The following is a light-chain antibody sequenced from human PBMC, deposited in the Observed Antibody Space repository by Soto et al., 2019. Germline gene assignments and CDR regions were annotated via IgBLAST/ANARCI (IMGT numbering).Light chain of an antibody. CDR2: GAS. Sequence: EIVSTQSPGTLSLSPGERATLSCRASQSVSSNYLAWYQQKPGQAPRLLIYGASSRATGIPDRFSGSGSGTDFTLSISRLEPEDFAVYYCQQYGSSRTFGQGTKV. V-gene: IGKV3-20*01. CDR3: QQYGSSRT. CDR1: QSVSSNY. J-gene: IGKJ1*01.